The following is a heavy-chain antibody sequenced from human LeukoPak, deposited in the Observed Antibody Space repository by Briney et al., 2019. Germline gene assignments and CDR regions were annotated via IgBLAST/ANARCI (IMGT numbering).Heavy chain of an antibody. CDR2: ISGSGGST. CDR1: GFTFSSYA. D-gene: IGHD5-18*01. J-gene: IGHJ5*02. V-gene: IGHV3-23*01. CDR3: AKRGHYTAMVTASSYNWFDT. Sequence: GGSLRLSCAASGFTFSSYAMSWVRQAPGKGLEWVSAISGSGGSTYYADSVKGRFTISRDNSKNTLYLQMNSLRAEDTAVYYCAKRGHYTAMVTASSYNWFDTWGQGTRVPVSS.